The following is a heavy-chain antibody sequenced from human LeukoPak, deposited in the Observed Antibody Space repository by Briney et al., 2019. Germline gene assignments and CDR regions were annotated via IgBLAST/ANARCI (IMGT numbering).Heavy chain of an antibody. Sequence: PGGCLRLSCAASGFTFSNFAMSSVRQAPGEGLQWVSAISDSGGGTFYADSVKGRFTISRDNSKNTLYLQMNSLRAEDTAVYYCAKVGVGWVAFEYWGQGTLVTVSS. D-gene: IGHD3-16*01. CDR3: AKVGVGWVAFEY. V-gene: IGHV3-23*01. CDR2: ISDSGGGT. CDR1: GFTFSNFA. J-gene: IGHJ4*02.